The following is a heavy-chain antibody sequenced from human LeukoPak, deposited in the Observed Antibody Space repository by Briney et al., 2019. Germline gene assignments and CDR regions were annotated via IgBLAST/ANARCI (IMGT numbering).Heavy chain of an antibody. J-gene: IGHJ4*02. CDR2: ISSSGGST. CDR1: GFTFSTYA. Sequence: GGSLRLSCAASGFTFSTYAMSWVRQAPGKGLEWVSAISSSGGSTYYGDSVKGRFTISRDNSNNTLYLQMNSLRAEDTAVYYCAKDQAPYGHYGKYYLDYWGQGALVTVSS. D-gene: IGHD4-17*01. CDR3: AKDQAPYGHYGKYYLDY. V-gene: IGHV3-23*01.